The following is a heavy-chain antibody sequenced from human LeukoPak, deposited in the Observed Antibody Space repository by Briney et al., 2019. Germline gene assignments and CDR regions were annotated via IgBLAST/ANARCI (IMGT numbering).Heavy chain of an antibody. CDR2: ISDDGRKK. V-gene: IGHV3-30*18. Sequence: SGGSLRLSCEASGLTLSNYGMHWVRQAPGKGLEWVADISDDGRKKFYAASVKGRFTISRDNSKNTLYLETNSLTADDTAVYYCAKEGGTRGSASFYFDSWGQGTLVTVSS. J-gene: IGHJ4*02. CDR3: AKEGGTRGSASFYFDS. D-gene: IGHD1-26*01. CDR1: GLTLSNYG.